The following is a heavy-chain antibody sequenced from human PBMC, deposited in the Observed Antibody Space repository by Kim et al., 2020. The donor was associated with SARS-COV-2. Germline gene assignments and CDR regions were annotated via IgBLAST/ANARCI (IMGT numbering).Heavy chain of an antibody. V-gene: IGHV4-4*09. Sequence: YNPALKSRVTISVDTSKNQFSLKLSSVTAADTAVYYCARWEQLVDAFDIWGQGTMVTVSS. D-gene: IGHD6-13*01. J-gene: IGHJ3*02. CDR3: ARWEQLVDAFDI.